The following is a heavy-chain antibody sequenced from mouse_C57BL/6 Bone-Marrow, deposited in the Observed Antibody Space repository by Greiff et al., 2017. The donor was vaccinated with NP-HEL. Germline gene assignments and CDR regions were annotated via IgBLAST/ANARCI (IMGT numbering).Heavy chain of an antibody. D-gene: IGHD2-1*01. CDR2: IYPRSGNT. J-gene: IGHJ1*03. CDR1: GYTFTSYG. V-gene: IGHV1-81*01. Sequence: VQLQQSGAELARPGASVKLSCKASGYTFTSYGISWVKQRTGQGLEWIGEIYPRSGNTYYNEKFKGKATLTADKSSSTAYMELRSLTSEDSAVYFCARFLYYGNPYWYFDVWGTGTTVTVSS. CDR3: ARFLYYGNPYWYFDV.